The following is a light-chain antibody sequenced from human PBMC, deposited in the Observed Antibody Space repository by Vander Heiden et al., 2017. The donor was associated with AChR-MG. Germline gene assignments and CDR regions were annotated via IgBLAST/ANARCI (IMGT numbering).Light chain of an antibody. Sequence: EIVLTQSPATLSLSPGERATVSCRASQSVSSYLAWYQQKPGQAPRLLIYDASNRATGIPARFSGSGSGTDFTLTISSLEPEDFAVYYCQQRPAEITFGQGTRLEIK. J-gene: IGKJ5*01. CDR1: QSVSSY. CDR3: QQRPAEIT. CDR2: DAS. V-gene: IGKV3-11*01.